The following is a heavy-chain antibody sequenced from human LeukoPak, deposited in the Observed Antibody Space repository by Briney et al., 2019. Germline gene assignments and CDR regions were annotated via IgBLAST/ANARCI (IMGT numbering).Heavy chain of an antibody. V-gene: IGHV3-7*01. D-gene: IGHD3-22*01. CDR3: ASTQTGYYDSSGYYYIFDY. J-gene: IGHJ4*02. Sequence: PGGSLRLSCAASGFTFSSYWMIWVRQAPGKGLEWVANIKQDGSEKYYVDSVKGRFTISRDKAKNSLYLQMNSLRAEDTAVYYCASTQTGYYDSSGYYYIFDYWGQGTLVTVSS. CDR1: GFTFSSYW. CDR2: IKQDGSEK.